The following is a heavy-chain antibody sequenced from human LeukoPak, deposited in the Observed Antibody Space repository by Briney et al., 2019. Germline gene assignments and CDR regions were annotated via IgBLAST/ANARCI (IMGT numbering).Heavy chain of an antibody. CDR2: ISGSGDNT. V-gene: IGHV3-23*01. D-gene: IGHD3-22*01. CDR3: AKGSYYDSSGSFYFDY. Sequence: GGSLRLSCAASGFTFSSYAMSWVRQAPGKGLEWVSGISGSGDNTYCADSVKGRFTISRDNSKNTLYVQVNSLGTEDTAAYYCAKGSYYDSSGSFYFDYRGQGTLVTVSS. J-gene: IGHJ4*02. CDR1: GFTFSSYA.